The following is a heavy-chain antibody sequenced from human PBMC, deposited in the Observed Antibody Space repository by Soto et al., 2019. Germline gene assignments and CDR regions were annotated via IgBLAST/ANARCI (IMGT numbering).Heavy chain of an antibody. D-gene: IGHD1-1*01. V-gene: IGHV1-69*13. Sequence: SVKVSCKASGGTFSSYAISWVRQAPGQGLEWMGGIIPIFGPANFAKNFQGRVTITADESTTTAYMELSSLTSEDTAVYYCATGSFTSTGGRIGYHYNAMDVWGQGTTVTVSS. CDR1: GGTFSSYA. J-gene: IGHJ6*02. CDR3: ATGSFTSTGGRIGYHYNAMDV. CDR2: IIPIFGPA.